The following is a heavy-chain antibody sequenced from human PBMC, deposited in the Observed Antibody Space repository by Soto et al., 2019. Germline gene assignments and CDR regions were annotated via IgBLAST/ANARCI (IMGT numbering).Heavy chain of an antibody. V-gene: IGHV3-11*06. CDR1: GFTFSDYY. D-gene: IGHD1-1*01. CDR2: SSDSGTFT. Sequence: PGGSLRLSCAASGFTFSDYYMSWIRQAPGKGLEWLSYSSDSGTFTRYADSVKGRFSISRDNAKSSLYLQINSLRGEDTAIYYCARSGDNYNLLDYWGQGTPVTVSS. CDR3: ARSGDNYNLLDY. J-gene: IGHJ4*02.